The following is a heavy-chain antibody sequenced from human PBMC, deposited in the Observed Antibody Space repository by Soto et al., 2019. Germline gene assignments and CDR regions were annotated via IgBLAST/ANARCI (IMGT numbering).Heavy chain of an antibody. V-gene: IGHV1-8*01. CDR3: ARGVADYDFWSGYYTRWFDP. J-gene: IGHJ5*02. Sequence: QVQLVQSGAEVKKPGASVKVSCKASGYTFTSYDINWVRQATGQGLEWMGWMSPNSGNTGYAQKFQGRVTMTRNTSISTAYMELSSLRSEDTAVYYCARGVADYDFWSGYYTRWFDPWGQGTLVTVSS. CDR2: MSPNSGNT. D-gene: IGHD3-3*01. CDR1: GYTFTSYD.